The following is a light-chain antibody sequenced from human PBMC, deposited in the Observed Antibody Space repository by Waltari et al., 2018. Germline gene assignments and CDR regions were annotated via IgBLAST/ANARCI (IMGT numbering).Light chain of an antibody. CDR1: QTINTF. CDR3: QQSYASLIT. CDR2: TAS. Sequence: DIQMTQSPSSLSASIGDRVNITCRASQTINTFLNWYQQKPGKAPKLLIYTASSLPSGVPSRFSGSGSGTDFTLTISSLEPEDFATYYCQQSYASLITFGQGTRLDIK. V-gene: IGKV1-39*01. J-gene: IGKJ5*01.